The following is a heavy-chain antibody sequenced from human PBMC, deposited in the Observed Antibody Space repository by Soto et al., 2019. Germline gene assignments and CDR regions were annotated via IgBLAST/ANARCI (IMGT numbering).Heavy chain of an antibody. J-gene: IGHJ5*02. CDR3: ARAVGIGVTGLDL. Sequence: QERLVQSGAELRRPGASVKISCRASGYNFPSSNVNWVRQASGQGRESMGWMNAANGNAAFARDYQGRVTMTSDLSTDTAYLELGGLSSGDTAMYYCARAVGIGVTGLDLWGPGTFVTV. V-gene: IGHV1-8*01. CDR2: MNAANGNA. D-gene: IGHD2-21*02. CDR1: GYNFPSSN.